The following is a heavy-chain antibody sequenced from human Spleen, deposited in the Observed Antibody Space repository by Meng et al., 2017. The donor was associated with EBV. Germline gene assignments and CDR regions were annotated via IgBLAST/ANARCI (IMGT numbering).Heavy chain of an antibody. CDR3: ARTLRERLFDWF. D-gene: IGHD3-9*01. V-gene: IGHV4-34*01. J-gene: IGHJ4*02. Sequence: HVQLQQWGAGLLKPSETLSLTCAVYGGSFSDYYWSWIRQPPGKGLEWIGEINHVGSTNYNPSLKSRVIMSVDTSKNQFSLRLSSVTAADAAVYYCARTLRERLFDWFWSQGTLVTVSS. CDR1: GGSFSDYY. CDR2: INHVGST.